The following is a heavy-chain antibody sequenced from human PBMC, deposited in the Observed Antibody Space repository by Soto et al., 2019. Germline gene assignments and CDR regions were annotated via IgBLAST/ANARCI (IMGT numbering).Heavy chain of an antibody. CDR2: INPSGGST. D-gene: IGHD2-15*01. Sequence: ASVKFSCKASGYTFTSYYMHWVRQAPGQGREWMGIINPSGGSTSYAQKFQGRVTMTRNTSISTAYMELSSLRSEDTAVYYCARDPPGDCSGGSCYYWFDPWGQGTLVTVSS. V-gene: IGHV1-46*01. CDR1: GYTFTSYY. J-gene: IGHJ5*02. CDR3: ARDPPGDCSGGSCYYWFDP.